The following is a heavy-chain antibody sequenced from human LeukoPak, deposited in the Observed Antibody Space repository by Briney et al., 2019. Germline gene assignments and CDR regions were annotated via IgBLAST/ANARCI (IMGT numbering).Heavy chain of an antibody. D-gene: IGHD4-23*01. J-gene: IGHJ2*01. CDR3: AREGGNSSYWYFDL. CDR1: GFTFSSYW. Sequence: QPGGSLRLSCAASGFTFSSYWMHWVRQAPGKGLEWVSYISSSSSTIYYADSVKGRFTISRDNAKNSLYLQMNSLRAEDTAVYYCAREGGNSSYWYFDLWGRGTLVTVSS. CDR2: ISSSSSTI. V-gene: IGHV3-48*04.